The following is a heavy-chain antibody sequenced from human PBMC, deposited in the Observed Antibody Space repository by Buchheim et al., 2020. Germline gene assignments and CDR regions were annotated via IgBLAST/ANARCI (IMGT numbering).Heavy chain of an antibody. CDR3: ARDAESYGMDV. V-gene: IGHV3-33*01. Sequence: QVQLVESGGGVVQPGRSLRLSCAAPGFTFSSYGIHWVRQAPGKGLEWVAVIWYDGSNKYYADSVKGRFTISRDNSKNTLYLQMNSLRAEDTAVYYCARDAESYGMDVWGQGTT. J-gene: IGHJ6*02. CDR2: IWYDGSNK. CDR1: GFTFSSYG.